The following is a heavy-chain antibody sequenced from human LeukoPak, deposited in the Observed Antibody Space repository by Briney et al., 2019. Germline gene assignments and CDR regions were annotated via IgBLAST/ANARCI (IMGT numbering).Heavy chain of an antibody. Sequence: GASVKVSCRASGYTFTSYYMHWVRQAPGQGLEWMGWINPNSGGTNYAQKFQGRVTMTRDTSISTAYMELSRLRSDDTAVYYCARAPLYYDSSGYYYDWGQGTLVTVSS. CDR1: GYTFTSYY. CDR3: ARAPLYYDSSGYYYD. D-gene: IGHD3-22*01. V-gene: IGHV1-2*02. J-gene: IGHJ4*02. CDR2: INPNSGGT.